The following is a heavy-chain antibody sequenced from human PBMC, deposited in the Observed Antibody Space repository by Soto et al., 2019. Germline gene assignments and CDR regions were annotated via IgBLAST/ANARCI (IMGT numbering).Heavy chain of an antibody. V-gene: IGHV2-5*02. Sequence: QITLKESGPTLVKPTQTLTLTCTLSGFSLNTSGVAVGWIRQPPGKALEWLAVIYWDDDKRYSPSLKSRVTITKDTSRNQVVLTMTNMDPVDTATYYCAHRRGAGGGECYCYDYWGQGTLVTVSS. D-gene: IGHD2-21*01. J-gene: IGHJ4*02. CDR3: AHRRGAGGGECYCYDY. CDR1: GFSLNTSGVA. CDR2: IYWDDDK.